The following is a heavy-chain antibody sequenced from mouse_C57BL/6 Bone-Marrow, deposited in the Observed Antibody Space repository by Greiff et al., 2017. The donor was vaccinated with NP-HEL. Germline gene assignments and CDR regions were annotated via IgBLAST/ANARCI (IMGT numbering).Heavy chain of an antibody. CDR1: GYAFSSSW. Sequence: QVQLKESGPELVKPGASVKISCKASGYAFSSSWMNWVKQRPGKGLEWIGRIYPGDGDTNYNGKFKGKATLTADKSSSTAYMQRSSLTSEDSAVYFCAGYYGSSPYFDYWGQGTTLTVSS. V-gene: IGHV1-82*01. D-gene: IGHD1-1*01. CDR3: AGYYGSSPYFDY. CDR2: IYPGDGDT. J-gene: IGHJ2*01.